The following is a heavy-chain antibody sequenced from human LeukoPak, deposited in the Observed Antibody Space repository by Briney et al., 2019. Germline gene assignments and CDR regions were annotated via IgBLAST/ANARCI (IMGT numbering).Heavy chain of an antibody. D-gene: IGHD5-18*01. Sequence: SATVSLTCAVYGGSFSGYYWGWIRQPPGKGLEWIGSIYYSGNTYYNPSLKSRVTISVDTSKNQFSLKLSSVTAADTAVYYCARQSTAMGTFDYWGQGTLVPVSS. V-gene: IGHV4-39*01. CDR1: GGSFSGYY. J-gene: IGHJ4*02. CDR2: IYYSGNT. CDR3: ARQSTAMGTFDY.